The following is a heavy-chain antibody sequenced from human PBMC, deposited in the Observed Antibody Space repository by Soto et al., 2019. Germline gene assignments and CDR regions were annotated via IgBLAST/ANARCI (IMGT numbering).Heavy chain of an antibody. CDR3: ARDRYCSGGTCNPSLLDY. J-gene: IGHJ4*02. CDR2: INYSGST. V-gene: IGHV4-59*01. CDR1: GGSISSYY. D-gene: IGHD2-15*01. Sequence: QVQLQESGPGLVKPSETLSLTCTVSGGSISSYYWSWIRQPPGKGLEWNAYINYSGSTNYNPSLKSRVTISVDISKNQFSLKLSSVTAADTAVYYCARDRYCSGGTCNPSLLDYWGQGILVTVSS.